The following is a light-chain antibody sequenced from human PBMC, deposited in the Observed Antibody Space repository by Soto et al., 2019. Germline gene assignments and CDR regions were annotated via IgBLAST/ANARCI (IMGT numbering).Light chain of an antibody. CDR1: SSNIGNNY. V-gene: IGLV1-47*01. CDR2: KSY. Sequence: QSVLTQPPSVSAAPGQKVTISCSGSSSNIGNNYVSWYQQLPGTAPKLLIYKSYQRPSGVPDRFSGSKSGTSASLAISGLRSEDEADYYCAGWDDSLSVWMFGGGTKLTVL. CDR3: AGWDDSLSVWM. J-gene: IGLJ3*02.